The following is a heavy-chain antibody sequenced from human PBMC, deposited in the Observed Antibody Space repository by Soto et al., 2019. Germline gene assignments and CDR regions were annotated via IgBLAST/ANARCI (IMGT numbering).Heavy chain of an antibody. Sequence: GGSLRLSCAASGFTFSSYAMSWVRQAPGKGLEWVSAISGSGGSTYYADYVKGRFTISRDNSKNTLYLQMNSLRAEDTAVYYCAKDRSIVGATSSNWFDPWGQGTLVTVSS. CDR2: ISGSGGST. V-gene: IGHV3-23*01. CDR3: AKDRSIVGATSSNWFDP. CDR1: GFTFSSYA. J-gene: IGHJ5*02. D-gene: IGHD1-26*01.